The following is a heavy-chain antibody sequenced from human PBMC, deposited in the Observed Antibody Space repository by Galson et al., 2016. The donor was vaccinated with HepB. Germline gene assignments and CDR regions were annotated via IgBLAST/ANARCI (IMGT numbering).Heavy chain of an antibody. CDR1: GFTVSSNC. Sequence: SLRLSCAASGFTVSSNCMSWVRQAPGKGLEWVSLICDGGSAYYTDSVKARFTISRDNSKNTLYLQMNNLRPEDTAVYFCARDPPGVLDFALDVWGQGTTVTVSS. CDR2: ICDGGSA. V-gene: IGHV3-66*01. J-gene: IGHJ6*02. D-gene: IGHD3-10*01. CDR3: ARDPPGVLDFALDV.